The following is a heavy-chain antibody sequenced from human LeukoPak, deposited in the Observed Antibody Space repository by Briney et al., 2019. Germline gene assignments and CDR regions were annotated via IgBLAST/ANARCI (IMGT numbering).Heavy chain of an antibody. CDR3: ASRRGYSYGYLY. J-gene: IGHJ4*02. CDR1: GGSISGDY. Sequence: SETLSLTCTVSGGSISGDYWSWIRQSPGKRLEWIAYIHSSGSTSYNPSLKSRVTISVDTSKNEFSLKLTSVSAADTAVYYCASRRGYSYGYLYWGQGTLVTVSS. V-gene: IGHV4-59*01. CDR2: IHSSGST. D-gene: IGHD5-18*01.